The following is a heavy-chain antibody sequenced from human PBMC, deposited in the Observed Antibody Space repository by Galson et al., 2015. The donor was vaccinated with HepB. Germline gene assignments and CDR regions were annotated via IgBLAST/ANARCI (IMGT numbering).Heavy chain of an antibody. D-gene: IGHD3-22*01. CDR2: ISYDGSNK. CDR3: AKLAHHTYYYDSSGYQNAFDI. Sequence: MSWVRQAPGKGLEWVAVISYDGSNKYYADSVKGRFTISRDNSKNTLYLQMNSLRAEDTAVYYCAKLAHHTYYYDSSGYQNAFDIWGQGTMVTVSS. V-gene: IGHV3-30*18. J-gene: IGHJ3*02.